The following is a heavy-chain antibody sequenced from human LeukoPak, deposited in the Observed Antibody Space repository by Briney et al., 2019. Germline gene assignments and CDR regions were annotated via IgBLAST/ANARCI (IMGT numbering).Heavy chain of an antibody. Sequence: PGGSLRLSCAASEFTFSNAWMSWVRQAPGKGLEWVGRIKSKTDGGTTDYAAPVKGRFTISRDDSKNTLYLQMNSLKTEDTAVYYCSCYYGSGSYYSDAFDIWGQGTMVTVSS. V-gene: IGHV3-15*01. CDR1: EFTFSNAW. J-gene: IGHJ3*02. CDR3: SCYYGSGSYYSDAFDI. D-gene: IGHD3-10*01. CDR2: IKSKTDGGTT.